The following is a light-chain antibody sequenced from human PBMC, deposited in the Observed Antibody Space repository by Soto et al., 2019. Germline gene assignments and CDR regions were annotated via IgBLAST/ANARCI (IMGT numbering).Light chain of an antibody. CDR1: QSVSSSY. CDR2: GAS. CDR3: QQYGSSPPNT. J-gene: IGKJ2*01. V-gene: IGKV3-20*01. Sequence: EIVLTQSPGTLSLSPGERATLSCRASQSVSSSYLAWYQQKPGQAPRLLIYGASSRATGIPDRFSGSGSGTDFTLTISRLEPEDFAVYYCQQYGSSPPNTFGRGPSWRSN.